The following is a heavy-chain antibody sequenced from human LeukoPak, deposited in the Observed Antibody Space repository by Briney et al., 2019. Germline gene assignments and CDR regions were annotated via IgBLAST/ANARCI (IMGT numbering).Heavy chain of an antibody. D-gene: IGHD3-10*01. CDR3: ARSPMVRGVVTTFDY. Sequence: ASVKVSCKASGYTFTSYYMHWVRQAPGQGLEWMGIINPSGGSTSYAQKFQGRVTMTTDTSTSTAYMELRSLRSDDTAVYYCARSPMVRGVVTTFDYWGQGTLVTVSS. CDR1: GYTFTSYY. J-gene: IGHJ4*02. CDR2: INPSGGST. V-gene: IGHV1-46*01.